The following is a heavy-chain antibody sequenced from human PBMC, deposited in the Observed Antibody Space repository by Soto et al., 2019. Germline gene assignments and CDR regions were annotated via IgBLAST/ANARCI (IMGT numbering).Heavy chain of an antibody. CDR1: GYAFPTYG. D-gene: IGHD1-1*01. Sequence: QVHLVQSGAEVKKPGASVKVSCKGSGYAFPTYGITWVRQAPGQGLGWMGWISAHNGNTNYAQKLQGRVTVTRDTSTSTAYMELRSLRSDDTAVYYCARGRYGDYWGQGALVTVSS. CDR2: ISAHNGNT. V-gene: IGHV1-18*01. CDR3: ARGRYGDY. J-gene: IGHJ4*02.